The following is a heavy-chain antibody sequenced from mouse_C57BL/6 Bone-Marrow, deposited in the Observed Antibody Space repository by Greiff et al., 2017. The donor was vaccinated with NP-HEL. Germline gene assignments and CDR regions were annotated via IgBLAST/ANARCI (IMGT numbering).Heavy chain of an antibody. V-gene: IGHV3-6*01. CDR1: GYSITSGYY. Sequence: DVHLVESGPGLVKPSQSLSLTCSVTGYSITSGYYWNWIRQFPGNKLEWMGYISYDGSNNYNPSLKNRISITRDTSKNQFFLKLNSVTTEDTATYYCAREITTVGGQGTTLTVSS. CDR2: ISYDGSN. J-gene: IGHJ2*01. CDR3: AREITTV. D-gene: IGHD1-1*01.